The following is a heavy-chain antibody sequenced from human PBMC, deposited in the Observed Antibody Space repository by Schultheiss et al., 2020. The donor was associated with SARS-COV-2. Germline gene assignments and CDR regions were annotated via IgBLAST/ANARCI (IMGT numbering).Heavy chain of an antibody. CDR2: IVVGSGNT. D-gene: IGHD2-2*01. CDR3: ARDRSSTYYGMDV. J-gene: IGHJ6*02. V-gene: IGHV1-58*02. Sequence: SVKVSCKASGFTFTSSAMQWVRQARGQRLEWIGWIVVGSGNTNYAQKFQERVTITRDMSTSTAYMELSSLRSEDTAVYYCARDRSSTYYGMDVWGQGTTVTVSS. CDR1: GFTFTSSA.